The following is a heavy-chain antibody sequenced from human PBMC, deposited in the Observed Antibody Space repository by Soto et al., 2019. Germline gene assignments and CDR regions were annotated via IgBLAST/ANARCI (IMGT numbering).Heavy chain of an antibody. Sequence: GGSLRLSCAASGFAFSSYGMHWVRQAPGKGLEWVVVMSYAGSNRYYADSVKSRFTISRDNSKNTLYLQMDSVRAADTAVYHCARELAGLHSNGRPGHWGQGTLVTASS. CDR3: ARELAGLHSNGRPGH. CDR2: MSYAGSNR. V-gene: IGHV3-30*03. D-gene: IGHD4-4*01. J-gene: IGHJ4*02. CDR1: GFAFSSYG.